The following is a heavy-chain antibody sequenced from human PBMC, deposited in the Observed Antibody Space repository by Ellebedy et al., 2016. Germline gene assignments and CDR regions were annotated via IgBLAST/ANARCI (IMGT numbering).Heavy chain of an antibody. Sequence: GESLKISCAASGFTFSSYGMHWVRQAPGKGLEWVAVISYDGSSKYYADSVKGRFTISRDNSKNTLYLQMNSLRAEDTAVYYCARVGLYGSGSYSDYWGQGTLVTVSS. CDR3: ARVGLYGSGSYSDY. D-gene: IGHD3-10*01. CDR2: ISYDGSSK. CDR1: GFTFSSYG. V-gene: IGHV3-30*03. J-gene: IGHJ4*02.